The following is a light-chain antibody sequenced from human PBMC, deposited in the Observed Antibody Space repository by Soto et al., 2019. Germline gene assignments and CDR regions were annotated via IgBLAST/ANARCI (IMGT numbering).Light chain of an antibody. CDR3: QQYNNWPPWT. CDR2: GAS. J-gene: IGKJ1*01. CDR1: QSVSNN. Sequence: EIVMTQSPATLSVSPGERATLSCRASQSVSNNLAWYQQKPGQAPRLLIYGASTRATGIPARFSGSGSGTEFTLTISSLQSEDFSVYYCQQYNNWPPWTFGQGTKVEIK. V-gene: IGKV3-15*01.